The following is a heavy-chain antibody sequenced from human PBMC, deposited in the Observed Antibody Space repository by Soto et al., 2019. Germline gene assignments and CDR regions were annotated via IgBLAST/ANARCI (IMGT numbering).Heavy chain of an antibody. V-gene: IGHV1-69*06. CDR2: IIPIFGTA. CDR3: ARVSSRYHLLDAFDI. Sequence: QVQLVQSGAEVKKPGASVKGSCKASGGTFSSYAISWVRQAPGQGLEWMGGIIPIFGTANYAQKFQGRVTITEDKSTSPDHMELSSLRSEDTAVYYCARVSSRYHLLDAFDIWGQGTMVTVSS. D-gene: IGHD2-2*01. J-gene: IGHJ3*02. CDR1: GGTFSSYA.